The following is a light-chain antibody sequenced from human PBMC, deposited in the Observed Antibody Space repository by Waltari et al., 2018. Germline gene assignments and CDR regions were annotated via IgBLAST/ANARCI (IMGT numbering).Light chain of an antibody. Sequence: QLVLTQSPSAPASLVASVKFTCTLSRGPSSNIIALNQQQPEKGPLYLMKVNSDGSHSKGDEIPDRFSGSGSGTERYLTISSVQSEDEADYYCQTGGHGTWVFGGGTKLTVL. V-gene: IGLV4-69*01. CDR1: RGPSSNI. J-gene: IGLJ3*02. CDR3: QTGGHGTWV. CDR2: VNSDGSH.